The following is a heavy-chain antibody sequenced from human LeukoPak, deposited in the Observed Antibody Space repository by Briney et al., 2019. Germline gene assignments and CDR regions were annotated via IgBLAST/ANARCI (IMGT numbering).Heavy chain of an antibody. Sequence: SVKVSCKASGGTFSSYAISWVRQAPGQGLEWMGGIIPIFGTANYAQKFQGRVTITADESTSTAYMELSSLRSEDTAVYYCARQSRYYYDSSGYHNNWFDPWGQGTLVTVSS. CDR2: IIPIFGTA. V-gene: IGHV1-69*13. CDR1: GGTFSSYA. J-gene: IGHJ5*02. CDR3: ARQSRYYYDSSGYHNNWFDP. D-gene: IGHD3-22*01.